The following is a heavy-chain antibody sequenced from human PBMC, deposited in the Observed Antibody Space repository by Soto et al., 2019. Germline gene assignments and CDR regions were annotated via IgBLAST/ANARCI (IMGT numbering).Heavy chain of an antibody. V-gene: IGHV4-59*01. CDR1: GDSSSRYY. J-gene: IGHJ6*02. CDR3: ARDQGGEFLKGSGMDV. D-gene: IGHD3-10*01. Sequence: QVQLQESGPGLVKPSETLSLTCTVSGDSSSRYYWSWIRLSPGKGLEWIGYIYYSGETNYNPSVKSRVTLSVDRTKNQFSLKLSSVTAADTAVYYCARDQGGEFLKGSGMDVWGQGTTVTVSS. CDR2: IYYSGET.